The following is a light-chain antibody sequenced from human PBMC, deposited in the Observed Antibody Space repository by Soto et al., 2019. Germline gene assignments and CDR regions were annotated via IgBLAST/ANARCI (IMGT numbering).Light chain of an antibody. Sequence: SYVLTQPPSVSVTPGQTARIPGGGNDIGTKSVHWYQQKPDQSPVLVVYDDSDRPSGIPERFSGSNSGNAATLTISRVEAGDEADYYCHLWDNTSDQPVFGGGTKLTVL. CDR2: DDS. CDR3: HLWDNTSDQPV. J-gene: IGLJ2*01. CDR1: DIGTKS. V-gene: IGLV3-21*02.